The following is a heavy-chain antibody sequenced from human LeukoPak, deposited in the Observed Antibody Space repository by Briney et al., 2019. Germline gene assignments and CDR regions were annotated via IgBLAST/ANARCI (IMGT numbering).Heavy chain of an antibody. CDR2: VFYIGST. D-gene: IGHD6-19*01. CDR1: GASVSTYY. CDR3: ARSSAWSPFNY. J-gene: IGHJ4*02. Sequence: SETLSLTCTVSGASVSTYYWSWIRQPPGKGLEWIGYVFYIGSTKYNSSLKSRVTISVDASKNQFSPRLSSVTAADTAVYYCARSSAWSPFNYWGQGTLVTVSS. V-gene: IGHV4-59*08.